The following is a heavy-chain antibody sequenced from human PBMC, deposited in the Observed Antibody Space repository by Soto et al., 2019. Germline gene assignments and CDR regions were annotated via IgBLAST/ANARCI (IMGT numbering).Heavy chain of an antibody. CDR2: LSGNSGTT. D-gene: IGHD3-3*01. CDR3: AKGSKLTIFSANDF. V-gene: IGHV3-23*01. Sequence: VQLLESGGGLVQPGGSLRLSCAASGFTFSSYAMTWVRQAPGKGLEWVSALSGNSGTTYSADSVKGRFTISRDNSRNTLYLQMSSLRAEDTALYYCAKGSKLTIFSANDFWGQGTLVTVSS. J-gene: IGHJ4*02. CDR1: GFTFSSYA.